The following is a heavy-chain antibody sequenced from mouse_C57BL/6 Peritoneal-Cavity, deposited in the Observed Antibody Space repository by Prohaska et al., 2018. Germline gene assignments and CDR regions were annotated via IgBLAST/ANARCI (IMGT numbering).Heavy chain of an antibody. D-gene: IGHD1-1*01. CDR2: GT. J-gene: IGHJ2*01. CDR3: AIGYGSSY. V-gene: IGHV1-42*01. Sequence: GTTYNQKFKAKATLTVDKSSSTAYMQLKSLTSEDSAVYYCAIGYGSSYWGQGTTLTVSS.